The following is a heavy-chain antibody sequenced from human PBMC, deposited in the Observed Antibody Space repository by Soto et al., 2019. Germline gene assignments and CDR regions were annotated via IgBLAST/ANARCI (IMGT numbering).Heavy chain of an antibody. J-gene: IGHJ6*02. CDR3: ARARSYGMDV. V-gene: IGHV3-7*01. Sequence: AGGSLRLSCAASGFTFSSYWMSWVRQAPGKGLEWAANIKQDGSEEYYVGSVKGRFTISRDNAKNSLYLQMNSLRAEDTAVYYCARARSYGMDVWGQGTTVTVSS. CDR2: IKQDGSEE. CDR1: GFTFSSYW.